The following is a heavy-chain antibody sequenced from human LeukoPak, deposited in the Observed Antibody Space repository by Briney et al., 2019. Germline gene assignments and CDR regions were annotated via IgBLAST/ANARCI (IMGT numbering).Heavy chain of an antibody. J-gene: IGHJ1*01. V-gene: IGHV4-59*01. D-gene: IGHD6-13*01. CDR1: GGSISSYY. CDR2: IYYSGST. CDR3: ARLYSSTWEGYFQH. Sequence: PSETLSLTSTVSGGSISSYYWSWIRQPPGKGLEWIGYIYYSGSTNYNPSLKSRVTISVDTSKNQFSLKLSSVTAADTAVYYCARLYSSTWEGYFQHWGQGTLVTVSS.